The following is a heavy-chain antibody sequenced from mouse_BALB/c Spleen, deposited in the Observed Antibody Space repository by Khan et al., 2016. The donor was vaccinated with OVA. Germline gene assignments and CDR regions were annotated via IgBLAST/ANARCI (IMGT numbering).Heavy chain of an antibody. CDR2: IWSAGST. V-gene: IGHV2-2*02. CDR1: GFSLTNYS. J-gene: IGHJ3*01. Sequence: QVQLKQSGPGLVQPSQSLSITYTVSGFSLTNYSVHWVRQSPGKGLEWLGVIWSAGSTDYNAAFISRLTIRKDNSRSQVFFKMNSLQPNDTAIYYCARRGYDYGRGALFAYWGQGTLVTVAA. CDR3: ARRGYDYGRGALFAY. D-gene: IGHD2-4*01.